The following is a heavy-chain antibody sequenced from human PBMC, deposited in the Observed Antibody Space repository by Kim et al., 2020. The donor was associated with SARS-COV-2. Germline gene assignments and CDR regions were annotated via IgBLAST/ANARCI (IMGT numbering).Heavy chain of an antibody. CDR3: ARTPGYRSGWSLDY. V-gene: IGHV3-30-3*01. D-gene: IGHD6-19*01. Sequence: GGSLRLSCAASGFTFSNYAMHWVRQAPGKGLEWVTLISYTGSDKYYADSVKGRFTISRDNSRNTLYLQMNSLRPEDTAVYYCARTPGYRSGWSLDYWGLG. CDR2: ISYTGSDK. CDR1: GFTFSNYA. J-gene: IGHJ4*02.